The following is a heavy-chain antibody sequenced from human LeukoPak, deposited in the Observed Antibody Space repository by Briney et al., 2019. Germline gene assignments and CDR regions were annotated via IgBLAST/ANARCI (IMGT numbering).Heavy chain of an antibody. CDR3: ARDLRGYSYGLGYYYYYMDV. CDR1: GGSISSSSYY. CDR2: IYYSGST. J-gene: IGHJ6*03. D-gene: IGHD5-18*01. V-gene: IGHV4-39*07. Sequence: SETLSLTCTVSGGSISSSSYYWGWIRQPPGKGLEWIGSIYYSGSTYYNPSLKSRVTISVDTSKNQFSLKLSSVTAADTAVYYCARDLRGYSYGLGYYYYYMDVWGKGTTVTASS.